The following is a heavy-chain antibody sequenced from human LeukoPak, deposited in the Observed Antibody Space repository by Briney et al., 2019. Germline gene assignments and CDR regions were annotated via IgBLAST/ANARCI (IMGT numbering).Heavy chain of an antibody. J-gene: IGHJ6*02. CDR2: ISGSGGST. CDR1: GFTFSSYA. D-gene: IGHD3-22*01. Sequence: PGGSLRLSCAASGFTFSSYAMSWVRQAPGKGLEWVSAISGSGGSTYYADSVKGRFTISRDNSKNTLYLQMNSLRGENTAVYYCAKDQKFYDSSGSPYYYYGMDVWGRGTTVTVSS. CDR3: AKDQKFYDSSGSPYYYYGMDV. V-gene: IGHV3-23*01.